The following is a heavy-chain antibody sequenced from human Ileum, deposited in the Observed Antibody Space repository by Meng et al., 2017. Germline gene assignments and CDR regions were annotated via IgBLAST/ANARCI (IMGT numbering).Heavy chain of an antibody. V-gene: IGHV3-11*04. CDR2: IIRSGSHI. CDR3: ARSNYYYNIDV. Sequence: GESLKISCAASGFTFSDYYVTWIRQAPGRGLEWVSYIIRSGSHIKYADSVKGRFTISRDEAKNSVYLQMNSLRAEDTAVYFCARSNYYYNIDVWGQGTTVTVSS. J-gene: IGHJ6*02. CDR1: GFTFSDYY.